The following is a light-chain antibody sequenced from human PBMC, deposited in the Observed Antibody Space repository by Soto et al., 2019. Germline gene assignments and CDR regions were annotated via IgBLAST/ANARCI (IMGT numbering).Light chain of an antibody. J-gene: IGKJ4*01. Sequence: DIQMTQSPSTLSASVGDRVTISCRASQTISTWLAWYQQKPGKAPDLLIYDGSSLESGVPSRFRGRASGTEFTLTISIPQPDDLANYWCEQYFDDSPNFGGGTKV. CDR1: QTISTW. CDR3: EQYFDDSPN. CDR2: DGS. V-gene: IGKV1-5*01.